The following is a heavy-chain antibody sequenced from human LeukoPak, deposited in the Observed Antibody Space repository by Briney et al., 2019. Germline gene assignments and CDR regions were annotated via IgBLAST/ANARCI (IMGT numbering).Heavy chain of an antibody. CDR2: INPNSGGT. CDR3: ARRGRSSGSCYNPGAFDI. V-gene: IGHV1-2*02. D-gene: IGHD3-10*01. J-gene: IGHJ3*02. Sequence: GASVKVSCKASGYTFTGYYMHWVRQAPGQGLEWMGWINPNSGGTNYAQKFQGRVTMTRDTSISTAYMELSRLRSDDTAVYYCARRGRSSGSCYNPGAFDIWGQGTMVTVSS. CDR1: GYTFTGYY.